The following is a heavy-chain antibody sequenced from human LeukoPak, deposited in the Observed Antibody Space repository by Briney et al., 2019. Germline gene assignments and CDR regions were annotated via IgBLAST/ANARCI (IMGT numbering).Heavy chain of an antibody. D-gene: IGHD4-17*01. V-gene: IGHV3-30*02. CDR1: GFTFSSYG. CDR2: IRYDGSNK. CDR3: TRRYGKNSWWFDP. J-gene: IGHJ5*02. Sequence: PGGSLRLSCAASGFTFSSYGMHWVRQAPGKGLEWVAFIRYDGSNKYYADSVKGRFTISRDNSKNTAYLQMDSLKTEDTAVYYCTRRYGKNSWWFDPWGQGTLVTVSS.